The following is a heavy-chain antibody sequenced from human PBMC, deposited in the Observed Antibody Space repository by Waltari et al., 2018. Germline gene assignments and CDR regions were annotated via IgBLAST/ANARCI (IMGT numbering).Heavy chain of an antibody. CDR3: ARDFRSIAARAGYFDL. V-gene: IGHV3-21*01. Sequence: EVQLVESGGGLVKPGGSLRLSCAASGFTFSSYRMNWVRQAPGKGLEWVSSISSSSSYISYADSVKGRFTSSRDNAKNSLYLQMNSLRAEDTAVYYCARDFRSIAARAGYFDLWGRGTLVTVSS. CDR2: ISSSSSYI. J-gene: IGHJ2*01. CDR1: GFTFSSYR. D-gene: IGHD6-6*01.